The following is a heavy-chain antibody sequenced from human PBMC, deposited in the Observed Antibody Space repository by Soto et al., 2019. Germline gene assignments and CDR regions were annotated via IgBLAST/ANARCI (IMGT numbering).Heavy chain of an antibody. CDR2: ISSDGSNN. CDR1: GFTFSTYA. D-gene: IGHD6-19*01. V-gene: IGHV3-30-3*01. Sequence: QVQLVESGGGVVQPGRSLRLSCAASGFTFSTYAMHWVRQAPGKGLEWVAVISSDGSNNYYADSVKGRFTISRDNSKNTVYLQMNSLRVEDTAVYYCARMGWAVAGSYYFDYWGQGTLVTVSS. CDR3: ARMGWAVAGSYYFDY. J-gene: IGHJ4*02.